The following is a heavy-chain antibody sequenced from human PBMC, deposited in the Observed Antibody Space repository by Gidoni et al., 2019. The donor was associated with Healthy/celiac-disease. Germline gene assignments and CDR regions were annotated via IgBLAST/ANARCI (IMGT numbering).Heavy chain of an antibody. CDR2: IYYSGST. V-gene: IGHV4-31*03. D-gene: IGHD3-22*01. Sequence: QVQLQESGPGLVKPSQTLSLTCTVSVGSISSGGYYWSWIRQHPGKGLEWIGYIYYSGSTYYNPSLKSRVTISVDTSKNQFSLKLSSVTAADTAVDYCARGERDYYDSSGSEYFQHWGQGTLVTVSS. J-gene: IGHJ1*01. CDR1: VGSISSGGYY. CDR3: ARGERDYYDSSGSEYFQH.